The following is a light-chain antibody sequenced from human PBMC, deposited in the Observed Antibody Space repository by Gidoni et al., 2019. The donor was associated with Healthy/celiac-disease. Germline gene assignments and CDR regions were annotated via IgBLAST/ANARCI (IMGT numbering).Light chain of an antibody. V-gene: IGKV1-39*01. Sequence: DIQMTQSPSSLSASVGDRVTITCRASQSISSYLNWYQQKPEKAPKLLIYAASSLQSGVPSRFSGSGSGTDFTLTISSLQPEDFATYYCQQSYSTPRMYTFGQGTKLEIK. CDR1: QSISSY. CDR3: QQSYSTPRMYT. CDR2: AAS. J-gene: IGKJ2*01.